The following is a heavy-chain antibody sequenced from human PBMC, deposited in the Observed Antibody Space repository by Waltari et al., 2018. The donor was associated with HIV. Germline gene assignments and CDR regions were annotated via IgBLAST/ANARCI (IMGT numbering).Heavy chain of an antibody. V-gene: IGHV3-21*02. D-gene: IGHD6-6*01. CDR3: ARDSRGSTCSLDRFAP. CDR2: TSSSRNFK. Sequence: EVQLGESGGGRVKPGDSLGPSFGTSGFIFNSYNMNWVSQAPGKGPAGVLCTSSSRNFKHDAASVKGRLTIPGDNAENSPSLLMKGLRAEDTAIYYCARDSRGSTCSLDRFAPWGQGTLVTVYS. J-gene: IGHJ5*02. CDR1: GFIFNSYN.